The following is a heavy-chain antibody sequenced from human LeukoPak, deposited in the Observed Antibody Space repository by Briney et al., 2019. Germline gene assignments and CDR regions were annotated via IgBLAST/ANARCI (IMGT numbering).Heavy chain of an antibody. V-gene: IGHV1-2*02. Sequence: ASVKVSCKASGYTFTGYYMHWVRQAPGQGLEWMGWINPNSGGTNYAQKFQGRVTMTRDTSISTAYMELSRLRSDDTAVYYCARGFFSWNDDSGYTFYLDRWGQGTLVTVSS. D-gene: IGHD3-22*01. CDR2: INPNSGGT. CDR1: GYTFTGYY. J-gene: IGHJ4*02. CDR3: ARGFFSWNDDSGYTFYLDR.